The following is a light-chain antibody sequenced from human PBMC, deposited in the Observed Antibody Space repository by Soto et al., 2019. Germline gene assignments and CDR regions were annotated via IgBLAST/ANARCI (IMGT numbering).Light chain of an antibody. CDR1: QSISRH. V-gene: IGKV1-5*01. CDR3: QHYNSYSEA. J-gene: IGKJ1*01. Sequence: IQATQSPSSLSASLGDRVAMTGRASQSISRHLNWYQQKPGKAPKLLINIASSLQSGVPSRFSGSGSGTEFTLTISSLQPDDFATYYCQHYNSYSEAFGQGTKVDIK. CDR2: IAS.